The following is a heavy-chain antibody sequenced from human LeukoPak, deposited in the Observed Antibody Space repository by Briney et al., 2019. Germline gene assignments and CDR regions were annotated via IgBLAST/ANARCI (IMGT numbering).Heavy chain of an antibody. CDR2: LGNSDNNM. Sequence: GGSLRLSCVGSGFIISDYYTGWIRQAPGKGLEWVAVLGNSDNNMFLSDSVKGRFTISRDNAKNSVSLQMNSLRAEDAAVYYCAREQYYRFDTWGQGAPVTVSS. D-gene: IGHD2/OR15-2a*01. J-gene: IGHJ4*02. V-gene: IGHV3-11*01. CDR3: AREQYYRFDT. CDR1: GFIISDYY.